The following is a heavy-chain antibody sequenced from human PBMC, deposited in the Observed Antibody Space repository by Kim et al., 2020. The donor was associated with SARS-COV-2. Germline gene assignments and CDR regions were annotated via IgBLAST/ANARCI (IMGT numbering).Heavy chain of an antibody. CDR2: ISGSGGST. V-gene: IGHV3-23*01. D-gene: IGHD5-18*01. CDR3: AKNFGNTAMVIYFDC. CDR1: GFTFSSYA. Sequence: GGSLRLSCAASGFTFSSYAMSWVRQAPGKGLEWVSAISGSGGSTYYADSVKGRFTISRDNSKNTLYLQMNSLRAEDTAVYYCAKNFGNTAMVIYFDCWVQGTLVTVSS. J-gene: IGHJ4*02.